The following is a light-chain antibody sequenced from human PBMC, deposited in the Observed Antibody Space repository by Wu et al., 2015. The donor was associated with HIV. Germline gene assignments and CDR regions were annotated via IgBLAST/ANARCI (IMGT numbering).Light chain of an antibody. CDR1: QSIASY. CDR3: QQSYSSLYS. CDR2: AAS. V-gene: IGKV1-39*01. J-gene: IGKJ2*03. Sequence: DIQMTQSPSSLSASVGDRVTITCRASQSIASYLNWYRQKPGKAPKVLIYAASSLQSGVPSRFSGSGSGTDFTLTISSLQPEDFATYFCQQSYSSLYSFGQGTKLEIK.